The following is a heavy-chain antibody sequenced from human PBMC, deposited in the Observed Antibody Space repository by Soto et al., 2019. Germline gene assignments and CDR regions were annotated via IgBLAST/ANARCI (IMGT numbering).Heavy chain of an antibody. Sequence: QVQLQESGPGLVKPSQTLSLTCTVSGGSISGGPYYWTWIRQHPGSGLEWIGYIYYTGSTYYNPYLKSRVIMSVDTSNNQLSLKLSSVTAADTAVYFCARVSGIVVAPTAKDPHYYYMDVWGKGTRVTVSS. CDR2: IYYTGST. CDR3: ARVSGIVVAPTAKDPHYYYMDV. J-gene: IGHJ6*03. CDR1: GGSISGGPYY. D-gene: IGHD2-2*01. V-gene: IGHV4-31*03.